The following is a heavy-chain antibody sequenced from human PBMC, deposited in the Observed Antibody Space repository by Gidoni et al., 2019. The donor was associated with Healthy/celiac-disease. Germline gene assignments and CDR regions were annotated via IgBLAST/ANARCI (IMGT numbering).Heavy chain of an antibody. Sequence: EVQLVESGGGLVQPGRSLRLSCAASGFTFDDYAMDWVRQAPGKGREWVSGISWNSGSIGYADSVKGRFTISRDNAKNSLYLQMNRLRAEDTALYYCATISSDKFDYWGQGTLVTVSS. J-gene: IGHJ4*02. D-gene: IGHD2-21*01. CDR1: GFTFDDYA. CDR2: ISWNSGSI. V-gene: IGHV3-9*01. CDR3: ATISSDKFDY.